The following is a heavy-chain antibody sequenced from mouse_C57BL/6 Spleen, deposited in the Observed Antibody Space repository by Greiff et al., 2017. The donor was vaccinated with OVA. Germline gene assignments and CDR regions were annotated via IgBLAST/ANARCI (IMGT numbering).Heavy chain of an antibody. CDR2: IYPGDGDP. CDR3: AIPSITTVDYFDY. CDR1: GYAFSSSW. Sequence: VQLVESGPELVKPGASVKISCKASGYAFSSSWMNWVKQRPGKGLEWIGRIYPGDGDPTYNGKFKGKATLTADKSSSTAYMQLSSLTSEDSAVYFCAIPSITTVDYFDYWGQGTTLTVSS. J-gene: IGHJ2*01. D-gene: IGHD1-1*01. V-gene: IGHV1-82*01.